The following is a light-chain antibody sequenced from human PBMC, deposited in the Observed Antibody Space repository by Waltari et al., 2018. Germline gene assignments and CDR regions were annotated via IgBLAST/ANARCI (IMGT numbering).Light chain of an antibody. CDR3: QSFDTSLSGGVV. Sequence: QSVLTQPPSVSGAPGQRVTISCTGSSTNIGAGPDVHCYQDFPGAAPKLPIYGNNNRPSGVPDRFSGSKSGTSASLAITGLQAEDEAHYYCQSFDTSLSGGVVFGGGTKVTVL. J-gene: IGLJ2*01. CDR1: STNIGAGPD. V-gene: IGLV1-40*01. CDR2: GNN.